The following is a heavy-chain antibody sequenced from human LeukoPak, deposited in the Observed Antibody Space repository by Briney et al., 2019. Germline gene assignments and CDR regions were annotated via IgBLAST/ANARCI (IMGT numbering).Heavy chain of an antibody. Sequence: PGGSLRLSCAASGFTVSSNYMSWVRQAPGKGLEWVAVIWYDGSNKYYADSVKGRFTISRDNSKNTLYLQMNGLRAEDTAVYYCARDRDSSSWSHFDYWGQGTLVTVSS. V-gene: IGHV3-33*08. CDR2: IWYDGSNK. D-gene: IGHD6-13*01. CDR3: ARDRDSSSWSHFDY. J-gene: IGHJ4*02. CDR1: GFTVSSNY.